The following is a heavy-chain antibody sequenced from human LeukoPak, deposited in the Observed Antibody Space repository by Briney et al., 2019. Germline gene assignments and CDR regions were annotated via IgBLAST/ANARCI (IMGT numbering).Heavy chain of an antibody. J-gene: IGHJ4*02. Sequence: ASVKVSCKASGYTFSRYAMNWVRQAPGQGLEWMGWINTNTGNPTYAQGFTGRFVFSLDTSVSTTYLQISSLKAEDIAVYYCARWGSGWDIDYWGQGTLVTVSS. CDR3: ARWGSGWDIDY. D-gene: IGHD6-19*01. V-gene: IGHV7-4-1*02. CDR2: INTNTGNP. CDR1: GYTFSRYA.